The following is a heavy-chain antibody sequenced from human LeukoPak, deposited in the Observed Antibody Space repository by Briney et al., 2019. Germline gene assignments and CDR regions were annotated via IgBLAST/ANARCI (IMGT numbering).Heavy chain of an antibody. J-gene: IGHJ5*02. CDR2: IDASGDTT. CDR1: GFIFRNYG. CDR3: AREERYYGSGNNWFDP. Sequence: GGSLRLSCAASGFIFRNYGMGWVRQVPGKGLEWVSSIDASGDTTHYADSVKGRFTTSRDNSKNTLYLQMNSLRAEDTAVYYCAREERYYGSGNNWFDPWGQGTLVTVSS. V-gene: IGHV3-23*01. D-gene: IGHD3-10*01.